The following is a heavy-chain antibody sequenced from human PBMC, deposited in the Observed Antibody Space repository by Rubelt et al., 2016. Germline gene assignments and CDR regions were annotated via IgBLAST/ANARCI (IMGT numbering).Heavy chain of an antibody. CDR1: GGSISSSSYF. J-gene: IGHJ4*02. V-gene: IGHV4-39*01. Sequence: QLQLQESGPGLVKPSETLTLTCTVSGGSISSSSYFWGWIRQPPGKGLEWIGGIYYSGSTYYNPSLKSRVTISVDKSKNQLSLKLGSVTAADTAVYYCKSDGPPGDYWGQGTLVTVSS. CDR2: IYYSGST. CDR3: KSDGPPGDY.